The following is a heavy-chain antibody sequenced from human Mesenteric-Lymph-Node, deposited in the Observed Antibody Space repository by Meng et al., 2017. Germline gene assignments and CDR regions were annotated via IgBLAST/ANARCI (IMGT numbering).Heavy chain of an antibody. D-gene: IGHD3-22*01. V-gene: IGHV3-74*01. CDR2: IYSDGSGT. Sequence: GGSLRLSCAASGFTFSSYWMHWVRQAPGKGLVWVSRIYSDGSGTSYADSVKGRFTISRDNSKNTLYLQMNSLRAEDTAVYYCARDTDYYDSSGYFSAFDIWGQGTMVTVSS. CDR1: GFTFSSYW. J-gene: IGHJ3*02. CDR3: ARDTDYYDSSGYFSAFDI.